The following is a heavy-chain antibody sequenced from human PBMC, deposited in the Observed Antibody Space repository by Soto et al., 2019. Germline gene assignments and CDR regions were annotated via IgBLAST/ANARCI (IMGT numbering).Heavy chain of an antibody. J-gene: IGHJ5*02. CDR2: INHSGST. CDR3: ARGLGYCSSTSCHNWFDP. D-gene: IGHD2-2*01. Sequence: QVQLQQWGAGLLKPSETLSLTCAVYGGSFSGYYWSWIRQPPGKGLEWIGEINHSGSTNYNPSLTSRATISVDTTKNHFSLKLSSVTAADTAVYYCARGLGYCSSTSCHNWFDPWGQGTLVTVSS. CDR1: GGSFSGYY. V-gene: IGHV4-34*01.